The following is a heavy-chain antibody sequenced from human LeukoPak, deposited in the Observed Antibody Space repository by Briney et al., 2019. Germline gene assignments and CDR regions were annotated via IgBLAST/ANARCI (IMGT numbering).Heavy chain of an antibody. Sequence: ASVKVSCKASGYTFTSSDINWVRQATGQGLEWLGWMNPNSGNTGYAQKFQGRVTMTRNTSTSTAYMELSSLRSEDTAVYYCAAESKVVDGIDYWGQGTLVTVSS. J-gene: IGHJ4*02. CDR2: MNPNSGNT. CDR3: AAESKVVDGIDY. V-gene: IGHV1-8*01. D-gene: IGHD3-22*01. CDR1: GYTFTSSD.